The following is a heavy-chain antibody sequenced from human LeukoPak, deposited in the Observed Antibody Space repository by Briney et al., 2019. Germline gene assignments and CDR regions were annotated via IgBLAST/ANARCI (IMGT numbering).Heavy chain of an antibody. CDR1: GFTFSNFA. V-gene: IGHV3-48*03. CDR3: ARDGCSSTSCYVDY. CDR2: ISSSGSTI. Sequence: GGSLRLSCAASGFTFSNFAMNWVRQAPGKGLEWVSYISSSGSTIYYADSGKGRFTISRDNAKNSLYLQMNSLRAEDTAVYYCARDGCSSTSCYVDYWGQGTLVTVSS. J-gene: IGHJ4*02. D-gene: IGHD2-2*01.